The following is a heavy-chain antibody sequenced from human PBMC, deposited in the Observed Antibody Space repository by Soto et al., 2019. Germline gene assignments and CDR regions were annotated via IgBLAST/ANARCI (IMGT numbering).Heavy chain of an antibody. CDR2: ISYDGSDK. D-gene: IGHD6-13*01. CDR1: GFTFNSYG. J-gene: IGHJ4*02. V-gene: IGHV3-30*03. CDR3: ARDYSSYRPFEY. Sequence: GGSLRLSCAASGFTFNSYGMHWVRQAPGKGLEWVAAISYDGSDKYYADSVKGRFTISRDNSKNTLYLQMNSLRAEDTAVYYCARDYSSYRPFEYWGQGTLVTVSS.